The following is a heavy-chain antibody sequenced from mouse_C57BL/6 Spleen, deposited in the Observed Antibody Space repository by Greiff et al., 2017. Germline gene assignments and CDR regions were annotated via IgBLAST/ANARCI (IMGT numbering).Heavy chain of an antibody. CDR2: IRNKANGYTT. J-gene: IGHJ4*01. D-gene: IGHD3-3*01. Sequence: VQLKESGGGLVQPGGSLSLSCAASGFTFTDYYMSWVRQPPGKALEWLGFIRNKANGYTTEYSASVKGRFTISRDNSQSILYLQMNALRAEDSATYYCARYGRSLGSMDYWGQGTSVTVSS. V-gene: IGHV7-3*01. CDR1: GFTFTDYY. CDR3: ARYGRSLGSMDY.